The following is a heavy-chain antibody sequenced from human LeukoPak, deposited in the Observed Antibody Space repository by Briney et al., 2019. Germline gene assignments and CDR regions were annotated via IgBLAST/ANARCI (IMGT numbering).Heavy chain of an antibody. J-gene: IGHJ6*03. V-gene: IGHV3-23*01. D-gene: IGHD2-2*01. Sequence: GGSLRLSCAASGFTFSSYAMSWVRQAPGKGLEWVSAISGSGGSTYYADSVKGRFTISRDNSKNTLYLQMNSLRAKDTAVYYCAKTYIPAAPYYYYYMDVWGKGTTVTVSS. CDR3: AKTYIPAAPYYYYYMDV. CDR2: ISGSGGST. CDR1: GFTFSSYA.